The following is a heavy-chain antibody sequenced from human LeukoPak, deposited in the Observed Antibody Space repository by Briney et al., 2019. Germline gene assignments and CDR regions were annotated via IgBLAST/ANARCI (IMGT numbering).Heavy chain of an antibody. CDR2: ISAYNGNT. CDR3: AREDPYYYDSSGYPNFDY. Sequence: ASVKVSCKASGYTFTSYGISWVRRAPGQGLEWMGWISAYNGNTNYAQKLQGRVTMTTDTSTSTAYMELRSLRSDDTAVYYCAREDPYYYDSSGYPNFDYWGQGTLVTVSS. CDR1: GYTFTSYG. D-gene: IGHD3-22*01. V-gene: IGHV1-18*01. J-gene: IGHJ4*02.